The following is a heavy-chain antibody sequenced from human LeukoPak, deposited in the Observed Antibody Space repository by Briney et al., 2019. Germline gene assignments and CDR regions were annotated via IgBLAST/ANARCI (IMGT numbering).Heavy chain of an antibody. D-gene: IGHD3-9*01. Sequence: GRSLRLSCAASGFTFSSYAMHWVRQAPGKGLEWVAVISYDGSNKYYADSVKGRFTISRDNSKNTLYLQMNSLRAEDTAVYYCARGYYTYDILTGYYSEESYYYGMDVWGQGTTVTVSS. V-gene: IGHV3-30-3*01. CDR1: GFTFSSYA. J-gene: IGHJ6*02. CDR2: ISYDGSNK. CDR3: ARGYYTYDILTGYYSEESYYYGMDV.